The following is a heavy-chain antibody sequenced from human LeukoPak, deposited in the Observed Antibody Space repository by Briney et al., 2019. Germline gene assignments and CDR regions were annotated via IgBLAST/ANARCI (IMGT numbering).Heavy chain of an antibody. Sequence: TGGSLRLSCAASGFTFSSYAMSWVRQAPGKGLEWFSVISDSGGNTYYADSVKGRFTISRDNFKNTLYLQMNSLRAEDTAIYYCAKNRDSSAYYHDAFDIWGQGTMVTVSS. CDR1: GFTFSSYA. J-gene: IGHJ3*02. V-gene: IGHV3-23*01. D-gene: IGHD3-22*01. CDR3: AKNRDSSAYYHDAFDI. CDR2: ISDSGGNT.